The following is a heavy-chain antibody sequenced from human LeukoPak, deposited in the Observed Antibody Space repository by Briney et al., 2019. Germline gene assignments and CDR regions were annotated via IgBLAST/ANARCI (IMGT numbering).Heavy chain of an antibody. V-gene: IGHV1-2*06. CDR1: GYTCTAYY. D-gene: IGHD5-18*01. CDR3: ASGHDSPPG. J-gene: IGHJ4*02. Sequence: ASVKVSCKASGYTCTAYYMHWVRQAPGQGLEWMGRINPNSGGTNYAQKFQGRVTMTRGTSINTAYMELTSLRSDDTAMYFCASGHDSPPGWGQGTLVTVSS. CDR2: INPNSGGT.